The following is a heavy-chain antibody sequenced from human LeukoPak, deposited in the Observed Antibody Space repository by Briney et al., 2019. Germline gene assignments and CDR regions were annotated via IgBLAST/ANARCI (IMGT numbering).Heavy chain of an antibody. V-gene: IGHV4-30-4*08. CDR3: VRESYYTTTWERDY. D-gene: IGHD3-3*01. J-gene: IGHJ4*02. Sequence: SETLSLTCTVSGGSISSNSYYWGWIRQPPGKGLEWIGYISYSGRTVYNPSLGSRVSISSDMSKNQFSLRLSPVTAANTAIYYCVRESYYTTTWERDYWGQGTLVTVSS. CDR2: ISYSGRT. CDR1: GGSISSNSYY.